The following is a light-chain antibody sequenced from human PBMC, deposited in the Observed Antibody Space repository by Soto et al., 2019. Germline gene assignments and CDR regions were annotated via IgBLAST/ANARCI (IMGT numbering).Light chain of an antibody. CDR1: QGLGTN. Sequence: VITRCPTKMTESPGERATLSCGASQGLGTNLGWYQQKPGQGPKLLIYAAYTRPTGVPARFSGSGSQTEFSLTISSLQPEDSVIYFCQQHNYCPRSFGQGTKVDIK. CDR3: QQHNYCPRS. V-gene: IGKV3-15*01. CDR2: AAY. J-gene: IGKJ1*01.